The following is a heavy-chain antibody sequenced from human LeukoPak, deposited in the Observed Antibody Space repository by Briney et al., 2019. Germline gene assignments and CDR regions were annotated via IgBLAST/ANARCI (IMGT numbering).Heavy chain of an antibody. J-gene: IGHJ4*02. CDR1: GYTFTGYY. CDR2: IIPIFGTA. D-gene: IGHD2-15*01. CDR3: ARAAGCMPGGSCSNFDY. V-gene: IGHV1-69*06. Sequence: GASVKVSCKASGYTFTGYYMHWVRQAPGQGLEWMGGIIPIFGTANCAQKFQGRVTITADKSTSTAYMELSSLRSEDTAVYYCARAAGCMPGGSCSNFDYWGQGTLVTVSS.